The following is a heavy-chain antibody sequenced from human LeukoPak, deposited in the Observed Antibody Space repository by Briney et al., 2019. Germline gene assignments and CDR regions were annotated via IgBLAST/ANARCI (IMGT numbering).Heavy chain of an antibody. Sequence: GGSLRLSCVASGFTVITNYMSWVRQAPGKGLEWISVIYSGGNTYYADSVKGRFTISRDGSKNAVYLQMNSLRAEDTAVYYCTLVPPNPWGQGTLVTVSS. CDR1: GFTVITNY. CDR3: TLVPPNP. V-gene: IGHV3-66*01. J-gene: IGHJ5*02. CDR2: IYSGGNT. D-gene: IGHD2-2*01.